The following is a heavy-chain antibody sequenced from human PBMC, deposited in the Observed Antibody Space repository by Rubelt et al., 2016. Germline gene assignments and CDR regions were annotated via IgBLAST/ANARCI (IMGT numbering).Heavy chain of an antibody. D-gene: IGHD2-15*01. Sequence: EVQLVESGGGLVQPGGSLRLACATSGFTLSRSAINWVRQVPGKGLEWISYIRASSANIHYADSVKGRFPISRDNSKNTLYLQMDSLRAEDTAMYYCARRGSGKYFDYWGQGTLVIVSS. V-gene: IGHV3-48*01. CDR3: ARRGSGKYFDY. J-gene: IGHJ4*02. CDR1: GFTLSRSA. CDR2: IRASSANI.